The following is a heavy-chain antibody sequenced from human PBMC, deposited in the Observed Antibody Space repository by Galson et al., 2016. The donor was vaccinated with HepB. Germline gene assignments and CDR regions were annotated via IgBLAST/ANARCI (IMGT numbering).Heavy chain of an antibody. Sequence: SLRLSCAASGFTFSNYWMHWVRQAPGKGLVWVSRINSDGSSTSYADSVKGRFTISRDSATNTLYLQMNSLRAEDTAVYYCARDRYCSGGSCYPWEAYYYYGMDVWGQGTTVTVAS. V-gene: IGHV3-74*01. D-gene: IGHD2-15*01. J-gene: IGHJ6*02. CDR3: ARDRYCSGGSCYPWEAYYYYGMDV. CDR1: GFTFSNYW. CDR2: INSDGSST.